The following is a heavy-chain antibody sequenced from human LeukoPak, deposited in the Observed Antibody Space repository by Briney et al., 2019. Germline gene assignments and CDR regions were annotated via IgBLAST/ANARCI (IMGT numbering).Heavy chain of an antibody. D-gene: IGHD2-2*02. Sequence: GGSLRLSRAASGFTFSSYAMSWVRQAPGKGLEWVSAISGSGGSTYYADSVKGRFTISRDNSKNTLYLQMNSLRAEDTAVYYCAKDRNIVVVPAAIPHWGQGTLVTVSS. CDR1: GFTFSSYA. J-gene: IGHJ4*02. CDR3: AKDRNIVVVPAAIPH. V-gene: IGHV3-23*01. CDR2: ISGSGGST.